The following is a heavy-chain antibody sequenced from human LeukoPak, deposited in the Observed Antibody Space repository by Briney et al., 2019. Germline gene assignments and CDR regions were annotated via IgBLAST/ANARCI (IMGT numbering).Heavy chain of an antibody. CDR3: ASKGGYYPDAFDI. D-gene: IGHD3-22*01. J-gene: IGHJ3*02. V-gene: IGHV4-34*01. Sequence: SETLSLTCAVYGGSFSGYYWSWIRQPPGKGLEWIGEINHSGSTNYNPSLKSRVTISVDTSKNQFSLKLSSVTAADTAVYCCASKGGYYPDAFDIWGQGTMVTVSS. CDR1: GGSFSGYY. CDR2: INHSGST.